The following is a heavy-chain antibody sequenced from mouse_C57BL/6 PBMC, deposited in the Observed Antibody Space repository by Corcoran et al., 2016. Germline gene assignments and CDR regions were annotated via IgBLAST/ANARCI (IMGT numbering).Heavy chain of an antibody. CDR1: GYTFTDYY. J-gene: IGHJ4*01. CDR3: ARSLTMTEGVRYYAMDY. CDR2: IYPGSGNT. V-gene: IGHV1-76*01. Sequence: QVQLKQSGAELVRPGASVKLSCKASGYTFTDYYINWVKQRPGQGLEWIARIYPGSGNTYYNEKFKGKATLTADKSSSTAYMQLSSLTSEDSSVYFGARSLTMTEGVRYYAMDYWGQGTSVTVSS. D-gene: IGHD2-4*01.